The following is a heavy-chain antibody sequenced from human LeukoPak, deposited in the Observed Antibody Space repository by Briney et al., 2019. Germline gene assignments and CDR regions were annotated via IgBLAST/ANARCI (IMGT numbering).Heavy chain of an antibody. J-gene: IGHJ4*02. CDR3: AKAGIIAAAAPDY. CDR2: ISYDGSNK. V-gene: IGHV3-30*18. Sequence: PGGSLRLSCAASGFTFSSYGMHWVRQAPGKGLEWVAVISYDGSNKYYADSVKGRFTISRDNSKSTLYLQMNSLRAEDTAVYYCAKAGIIAAAAPDYWGQGTLVTVSS. CDR1: GFTFSSYG. D-gene: IGHD6-13*01.